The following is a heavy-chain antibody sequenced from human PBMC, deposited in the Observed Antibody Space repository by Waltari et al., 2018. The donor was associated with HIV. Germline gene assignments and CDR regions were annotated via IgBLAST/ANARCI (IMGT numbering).Heavy chain of an antibody. V-gene: IGHV3-48*03. CDR2: ISSSVSAI. J-gene: IGHJ2*01. CDR1: GFTFSSYA. Sequence: EVKLVESGGGLVQPGGSVRLSCAASGFTFSSYAINWVRQAPGKGLEWISYISSSVSAIYYADSVKGRFTISRDNGKKSLYLQMNILRAEDTAVYYCAKVREKQLWLRNWDFDLWGRGTLVTVSS. CDR3: AKVREKQLWLRNWDFDL. D-gene: IGHD5-18*01.